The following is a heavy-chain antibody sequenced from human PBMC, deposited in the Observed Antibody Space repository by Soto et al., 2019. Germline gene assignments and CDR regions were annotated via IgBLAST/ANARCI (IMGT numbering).Heavy chain of an antibody. CDR3: ARASVGYCSGGSCYSPLGVSTYGMDV. V-gene: IGHV4-59*01. CDR1: GGSISSYY. CDR2: IYYSGST. D-gene: IGHD2-15*01. J-gene: IGHJ6*02. Sequence: QVQLQESGPGLVKPSETLSLTCTVSGGSISSYYWSWIRQPPGKGLEWIGYIYYSGSTNYNPYLKSRVTISVDTSKNQFSLKLSSVTAADTAVYYCARASVGYCSGGSCYSPLGVSTYGMDVWGQGTTVTVSS.